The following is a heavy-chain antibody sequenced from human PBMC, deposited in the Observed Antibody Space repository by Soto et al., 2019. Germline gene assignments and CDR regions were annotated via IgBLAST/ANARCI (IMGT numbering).Heavy chain of an antibody. J-gene: IGHJ5*02. CDR2: ISAYNGNT. CDR1: GYTLTSDG. CDR3: ARVKGSGYHNWFDP. D-gene: IGHD3-22*01. Sequence: GASVKGSCKAAGYTLTSDGVSWVRQAHGQGLEWMGWISAYNGNTNYAQKLQGRVTMTTDTSTSTAYMELRSLRSDDTAVYYCARVKGSGYHNWFDPWGQGTLVTVSS. V-gene: IGHV1-18*01.